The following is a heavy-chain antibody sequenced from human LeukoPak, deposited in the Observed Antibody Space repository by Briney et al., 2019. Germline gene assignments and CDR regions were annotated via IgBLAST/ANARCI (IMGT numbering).Heavy chain of an antibody. CDR1: GFTFSSYA. CDR2: ISGSGGST. D-gene: IGHD2-15*01. Sequence: PGGSLRLSCAASGFTFSSYAMSWVRQAPGKGLEWVSAISGSGGSTYYADSVKGRFTISRDNSKNTLYLQMNSLRAEDTAVYYCAKRLMGDLGYCSGGSCYSGAFDIWGQGTMVTVSS. CDR3: AKRLMGDLGYCSGGSCYSGAFDI. V-gene: IGHV3-23*01. J-gene: IGHJ3*02.